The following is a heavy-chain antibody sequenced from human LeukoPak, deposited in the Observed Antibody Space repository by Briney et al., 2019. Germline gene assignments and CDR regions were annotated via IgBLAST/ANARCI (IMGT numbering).Heavy chain of an antibody. CDR2: IWYDGSNK. Sequence: PGGSLRLSCAASGFTFSSYAMNWVRQAPGKGLEWVAVIWYDGSNKYYADSVKGRFTISRDNSKNTLYLQMNSLRAEDTAVYYCARDGDITPTDVWGQGTTVTVSS. D-gene: IGHD2-15*01. J-gene: IGHJ6*02. CDR1: GFTFSSYA. V-gene: IGHV3-33*08. CDR3: ARDGDITPTDV.